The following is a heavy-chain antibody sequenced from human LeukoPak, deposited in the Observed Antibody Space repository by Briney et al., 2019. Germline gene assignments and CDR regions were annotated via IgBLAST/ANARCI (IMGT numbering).Heavy chain of an antibody. CDR2: ISGRSSHK. V-gene: IGHV3-21*01. D-gene: IGHD3-16*01. Sequence: PGGSLRLSCSASGFSFSDYDMNWVRQAPGKGLEWVSAISGRSSHKYYGESVKGRFTISRDNAKNSLYLQMDSLGVEDTAVYYCGRAFPPLRTSSAGDLWGQGTLVIVSS. CDR1: GFSFSDYD. CDR3: GRAFPPLRTSSAGDL. J-gene: IGHJ1*01.